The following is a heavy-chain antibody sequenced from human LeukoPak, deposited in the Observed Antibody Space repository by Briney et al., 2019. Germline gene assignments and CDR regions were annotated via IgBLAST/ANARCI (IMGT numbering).Heavy chain of an antibody. Sequence: PGGSLRLSCAASGFRFDTYGMHWVRQAPGKGPEWVAYIRYDGSTTYYADSVRGRFTISRDNFKNTLYLEMNTLRAEDTAVFYCAKKGGNYDYFDYWGQGNLVTVPS. V-gene: IGHV3-30*02. CDR3: AKKGGNYDYFDY. CDR2: IRYDGSTT. J-gene: IGHJ4*02. CDR1: GFRFDTYG. D-gene: IGHD3-3*01.